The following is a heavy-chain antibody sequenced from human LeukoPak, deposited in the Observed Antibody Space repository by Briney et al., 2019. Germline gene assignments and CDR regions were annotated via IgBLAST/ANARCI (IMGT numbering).Heavy chain of an antibody. Sequence: GGSLRLSCAASGFTFSSYSMNWVRQAPGKGLEWVSSISSSSSYIYYADSVKGRFTISRDNAKNPLYLQMNSLRAEDTAVYYCAGEGEIAVAGFDYWGQGTLVTVSS. J-gene: IGHJ4*02. CDR1: GFTFSSYS. D-gene: IGHD6-19*01. CDR3: AGEGEIAVAGFDY. CDR2: ISSSSSYI. V-gene: IGHV3-21*01.